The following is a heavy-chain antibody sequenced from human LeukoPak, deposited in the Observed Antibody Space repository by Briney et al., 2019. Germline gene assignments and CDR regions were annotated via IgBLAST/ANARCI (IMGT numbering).Heavy chain of an antibody. CDR1: GFTFDDYA. CDR3: AKDISYIVGATLFDY. J-gene: IGHJ4*02. CDR2: ISWNSGSI. Sequence: PGRSLRLSCAASGFTFDDYAMHWVRQAPGKGLEWVSGISWNSGSIGYADSVKGRFTISRDNAKNSLYLRMNSLRAEDTALYYCAKDISYIVGATLFDYWGQGTLVTVSS. D-gene: IGHD1-26*01. V-gene: IGHV3-9*01.